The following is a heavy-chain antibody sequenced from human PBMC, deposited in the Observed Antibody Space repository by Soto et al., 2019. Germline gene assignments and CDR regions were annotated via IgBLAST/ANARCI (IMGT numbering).Heavy chain of an antibody. CDR2: IWHDGSNK. J-gene: IGHJ6*03. V-gene: IGHV3-33*01. D-gene: IGHD5-12*01. CDR1: GFTFSSYG. Sequence: QVQLVESGGGVVQPGRSLRLSCAAPGFTFSSYGMHWVRQAPGKGLVWVAVIWHDGSNKYYADSVKGRFTISRDNSKNTQYLQMNSLRAEDTAVYYCARTRGSPRGYSGFYWDYYYMDVWGKGTTVTVSS. CDR3: ARTRGSPRGYSGFYWDYYYMDV.